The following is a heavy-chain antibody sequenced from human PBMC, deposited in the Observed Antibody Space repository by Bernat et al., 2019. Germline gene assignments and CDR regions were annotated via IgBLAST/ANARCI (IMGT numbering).Heavy chain of an antibody. J-gene: IGHJ4*02. D-gene: IGHD6-19*01. CDR1: GGTFTSYT. Sequence: QVQLVQSGAEVKKPGSSVKVSCKASGGTFTSYTISWVRQAPGQGLEWMGWIIPILGIANYAQKFQGRVTITADTSTSTAYMELSSLRSEDTAVYYCAREEGVRQCDYWGQGTLVTVSS. V-gene: IGHV1-69*08. CDR2: IIPILGIA. CDR3: AREEGVRQCDY.